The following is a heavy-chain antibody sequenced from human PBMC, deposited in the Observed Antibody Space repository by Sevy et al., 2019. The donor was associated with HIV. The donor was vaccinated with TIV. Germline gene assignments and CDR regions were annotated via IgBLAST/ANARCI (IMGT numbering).Heavy chain of an antibody. CDR1: GFTFSSYS. V-gene: IGHV3-48*02. CDR3: LIEYYDSSGYYSGNWFDP. Sequence: GGCLRLSCAASGFTFSSYSMNWVRQAPGKGLEWVSYISSSSSTIYYADSVKGRFTISRDNAKNSLYLQMNSLRDEDTAVYYCLIEYYDSSGYYSGNWFDPWGQGTLVTVSS. J-gene: IGHJ5*02. CDR2: ISSSSSTI. D-gene: IGHD3-22*01.